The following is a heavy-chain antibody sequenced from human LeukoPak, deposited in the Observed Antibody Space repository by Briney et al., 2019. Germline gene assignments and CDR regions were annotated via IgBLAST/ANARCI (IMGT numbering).Heavy chain of an antibody. CDR1: GGSIRSGSYY. V-gene: IGHV4-61*02. D-gene: IGHD3-9*01. J-gene: IGHJ4*02. Sequence: SETLSLTCTVSGGSIRSGSYYWSWIRQPAGKGLEWIGRIYTSGSTNYNPSLKSRVTISVDTSKNQFSLKLSSVTAADTAVYYCARAGAVLRYFDWFPHLAEFDYWGQGTLVTVSS. CDR3: ARAGAVLRYFDWFPHLAEFDY. CDR2: IYTSGST.